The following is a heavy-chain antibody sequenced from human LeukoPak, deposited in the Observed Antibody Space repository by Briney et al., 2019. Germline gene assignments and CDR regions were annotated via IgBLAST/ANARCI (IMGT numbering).Heavy chain of an antibody. CDR1: VFIFRSYS. CDR3: AREPRSRWLDY. D-gene: IGHD5-24*01. Sequence: GGSLRLSCAASVFIFRSYSMHWVRQAPGKGLEWVSSISSSSSYIYYADSVKGRFTIPRHNAKHSPYLQMNSLRAEDTAVYYCAREPRSRWLDYWGQGTLVTVSS. CDR2: ISSSSSYI. J-gene: IGHJ4*02. V-gene: IGHV3-21*01.